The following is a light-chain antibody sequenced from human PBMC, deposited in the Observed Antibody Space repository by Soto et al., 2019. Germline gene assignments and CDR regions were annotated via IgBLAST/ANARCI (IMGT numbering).Light chain of an antibody. J-gene: IGKJ2*01. Sequence: EIVLTQSPGTLSLSPGERATLSCRASQSVSSSYLAWYQQKPGQAPRLLIYDTSSRATGIPDRLSGSGSGTDFTLTISGLEPEDFAVYYCQQYGTSLMYTFGQGTKLEIK. CDR3: QQYGTSLMYT. CDR1: QSVSSSY. CDR2: DTS. V-gene: IGKV3-20*01.